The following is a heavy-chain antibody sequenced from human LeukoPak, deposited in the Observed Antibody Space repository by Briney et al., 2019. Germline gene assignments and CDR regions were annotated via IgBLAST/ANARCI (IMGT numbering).Heavy chain of an antibody. CDR3: AIQATPAEVYGMDV. V-gene: IGHV4-61*02. CDR1: GGSISSGSYY. Sequence: SQTLSLTCTVSGGSISSGSYYWSWIRQPAGKGLEWIGRIYTGGSTNYNPSLRSRVTISVDTSKNQFSLKLSTVTAADTAVYYCAIQATPAEVYGMDVWGQGTTVTVSS. CDR2: IYTGGST. J-gene: IGHJ6*02.